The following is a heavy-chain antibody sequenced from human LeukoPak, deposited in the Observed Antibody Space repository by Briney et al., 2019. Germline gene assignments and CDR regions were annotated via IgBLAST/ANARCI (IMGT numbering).Heavy chain of an antibody. CDR3: ARGGGDWRDTWIDP. CDR2: IYYSGST. Sequence: PSETLSLTCTVSGGSISSSSYYWGWIRQPPGKGLEWIGSIYYSGSTYYNPSLKSRVTISVDRSKNQFSLKLTSVTAADTAVYYCARGGGDWRDTWIDPWGQGTLVTVSS. D-gene: IGHD2-21*01. J-gene: IGHJ5*02. V-gene: IGHV4-39*07. CDR1: GGSISSSSYY.